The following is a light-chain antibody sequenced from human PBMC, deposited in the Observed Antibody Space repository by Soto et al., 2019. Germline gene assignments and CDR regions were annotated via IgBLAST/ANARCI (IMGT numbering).Light chain of an antibody. CDR2: DGS. V-gene: IGKV3-11*01. CDR1: QSVSGY. J-gene: IGKJ2*01. CDR3: QHYGSSPPYT. Sequence: EIVLTQSPATLSLSPGERATLSCRASQSVSGYLAWYQQKPGQAPRLLIYDGSHRAAGIPSRFSGSGSGTDLTLTISGLEPEDFAVYYCQHYGSSPPYTFGQGTKLKIK.